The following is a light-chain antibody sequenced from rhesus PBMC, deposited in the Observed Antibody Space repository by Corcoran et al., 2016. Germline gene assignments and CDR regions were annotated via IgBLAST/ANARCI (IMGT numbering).Light chain of an antibody. CDR3: QHYDSLPLT. Sequence: DIQMTQSPSSLSASVGDRVTITCRASQGISSYLNWYQQKPGKAPKLLIYNANRLESGVPSRFSGSGSGTEFTLTIMSVRPEDFATYYCQHYDSLPLTFGGGTKVKIK. J-gene: IGKJ4*01. CDR2: NAN. CDR1: QGISSY. V-gene: IGKV1-32*01.